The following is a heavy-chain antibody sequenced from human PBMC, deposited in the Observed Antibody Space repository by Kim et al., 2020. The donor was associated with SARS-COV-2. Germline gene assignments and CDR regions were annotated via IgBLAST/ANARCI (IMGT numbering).Heavy chain of an antibody. J-gene: IGHJ4*02. CDR2: VYNNGFI. V-gene: IGHV4-59*08. D-gene: IGHD6-13*01. CDR3: ARPSTSLGSSWEFDF. Sequence: SETLSLTCTVSGASVSSYCWSWIRQPPGKGLQWIATVYNNGFINHNSSLQSRLTTSIDTSKNQVSLELTSVTAADSAVYYCARPSTSLGSSWEFDFWGPGTLVTVSS. CDR1: GASVSSYC.